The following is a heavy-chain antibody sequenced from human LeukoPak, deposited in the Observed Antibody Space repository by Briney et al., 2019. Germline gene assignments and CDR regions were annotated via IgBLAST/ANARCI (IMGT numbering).Heavy chain of an antibody. CDR1: GFTFDNYA. D-gene: IGHD6-19*01. CDR3: AKVRGTYSSGYFFDY. J-gene: IGHJ4*02. CDR2: ISWNSGYI. V-gene: IGHV3-9*01. Sequence: GGSLRLSCAASGFTFDNYAMHWVRQAPGKGLEWLSIISWNSGYIGYADSVKGRFTISRDNAKKSLDLQMNSLRAEDTAFYYCAKVRGTYSSGYFFDYWGKGTLVTVSS.